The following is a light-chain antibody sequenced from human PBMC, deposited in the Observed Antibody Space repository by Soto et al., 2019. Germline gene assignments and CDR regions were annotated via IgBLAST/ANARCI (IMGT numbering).Light chain of an antibody. CDR2: GNN. V-gene: IGLV1-40*01. J-gene: IGLJ2*01. Sequence: QPVLTQPPSVSGAPGQRVSISCIGSSSNIGAGYDVHWYQQLPGTAPRLLISGNNNRPSGVPDRFSGSRSGTSASLAITGLQAEDEADYYCQSYDNSLFVVFGGGTKLTVL. CDR1: SSNIGAGYD. CDR3: QSYDNSLFVV.